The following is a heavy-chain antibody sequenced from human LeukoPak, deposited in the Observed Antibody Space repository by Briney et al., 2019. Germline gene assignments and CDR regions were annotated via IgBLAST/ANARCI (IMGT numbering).Heavy chain of an antibody. CDR1: GGSFSGYY. CDR3: VRGGGSYYYGMDV. D-gene: IGHD3-16*01. CDR2: INHSGST. V-gene: IGHV4-34*01. Sequence: SETLSLTCAVYGGSFSGYYWSWVRQPPGKGLEWIGEINHSGSTNYNPSLKSRVTISVDTSKNQFSLKLSSVTAADTAVYYCVRGGGSYYYGMDVWGKGTTVTVSS. J-gene: IGHJ6*04.